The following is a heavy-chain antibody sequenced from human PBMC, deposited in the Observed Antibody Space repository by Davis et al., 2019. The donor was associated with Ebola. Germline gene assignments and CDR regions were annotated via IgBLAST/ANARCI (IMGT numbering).Heavy chain of an antibody. J-gene: IGHJ4*02. V-gene: IGHV4-39*01. D-gene: IGHD6-19*01. CDR1: GGSISSRGYY. CDR2: INYSGST. CDR3: AAPYLNYSSGWHYFDL. Sequence: MPSETLSLTCTVSGGSISSRGYYWGWIRQPPGKGLEWIGSINYSGSTFYNSSLKSRATVSVDTSKNQFSLKLSSVTAVDTAVYYCAAPYLNYSSGWHYFDLWGQGTLVTVSS.